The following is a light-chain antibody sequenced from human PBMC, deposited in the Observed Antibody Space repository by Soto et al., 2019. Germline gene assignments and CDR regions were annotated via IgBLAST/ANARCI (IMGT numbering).Light chain of an antibody. CDR2: KAS. Sequence: DIQMTQSPSTLSGSVGDRVTITCRASQTISSWLAWYQQKPGKAPKLLIYKASTLKSGVPSRFSGSASGTDFTLTISSLQPEDFATYYCLQDYNYPRAFGQGTKVDI. V-gene: IGKV1-5*03. CDR1: QTISSW. J-gene: IGKJ1*01. CDR3: LQDYNYPRA.